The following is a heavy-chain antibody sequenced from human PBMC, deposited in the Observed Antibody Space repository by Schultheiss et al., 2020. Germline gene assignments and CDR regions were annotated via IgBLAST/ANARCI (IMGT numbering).Heavy chain of an antibody. CDR1: GFTFSSYD. J-gene: IGHJ5*02. V-gene: IGHV3-23*01. D-gene: IGHD3-10*01. Sequence: GGSLRLSCAASGFTFSSYDMSWVRQAPGKGLEWVSGITSGSNIKTYYVDSVQGRFTVSRDNSKSTLYLQMNSLRDEDTAVYYCARGFESGIDPWGQGTLVTVSS. CDR3: ARGFESGIDP. CDR2: ITSGSNIKT.